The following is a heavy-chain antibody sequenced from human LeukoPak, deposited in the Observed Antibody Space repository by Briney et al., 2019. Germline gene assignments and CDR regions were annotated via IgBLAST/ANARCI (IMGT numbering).Heavy chain of an antibody. D-gene: IGHD3-3*01. CDR3: ARDLHTYYDFWSGYYKDYYMDV. Sequence: SETLSLTCTVSGGSISRHYRSWLRQPPGKGLEWIGYIYYSGSTNYNPSLQSRVTISVDTSKNQFSLKLSSVTAADTAVYYCARDLHTYYDFWSGYYKDYYMDVWGKGTTVTVSS. CDR2: IYYSGST. V-gene: IGHV4-59*11. J-gene: IGHJ6*03. CDR1: GGSISRHY.